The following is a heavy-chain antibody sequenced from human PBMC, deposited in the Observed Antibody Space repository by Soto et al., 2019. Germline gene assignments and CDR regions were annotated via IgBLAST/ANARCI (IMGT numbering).Heavy chain of an antibody. CDR3: ARANENYDWGPNDY. J-gene: IGHJ4*02. D-gene: IGHD1-7*01. CDR2: INAANGHT. V-gene: IGHV1-3*01. Sequence: QVQLVQSGAEVKKPGASVRISCKASGYSLPTHTIHWVRQAPGHRLEWMGWINAANGHTKYSQNCQNRVTISGDTAASTVYMKLTGLTSDDTAIYYCARANENYDWGPNDYWGQGTLVTVSS. CDR1: GYSLPTHT.